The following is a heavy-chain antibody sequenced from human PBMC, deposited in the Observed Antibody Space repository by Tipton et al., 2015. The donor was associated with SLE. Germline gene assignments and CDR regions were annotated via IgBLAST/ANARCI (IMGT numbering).Heavy chain of an antibody. CDR3: ASFEVRGVTPFQNP. Sequence: TLSLTCAVYGGSFSGYYWSWIRQPPGKGLEWIGEINHSGSTNYNPSLKSRVTISVDTSKNQFSLKLTSVTAADTAVYYCASFEVRGVTPFQNPWGQGTLVTVSS. J-gene: IGHJ5*02. CDR2: INHSGST. V-gene: IGHV4-34*01. CDR1: GGSFSGYY. D-gene: IGHD3-10*01.